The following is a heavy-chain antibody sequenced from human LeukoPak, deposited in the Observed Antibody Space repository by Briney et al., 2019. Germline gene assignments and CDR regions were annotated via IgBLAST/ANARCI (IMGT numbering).Heavy chain of an antibody. D-gene: IGHD3/OR15-3a*01. Sequence: PSETLSLTCAVFGGSFSGYYWIWIRQPPGKGLEWIGEINHSGSINYNSSLKSRVTISVDTSENQFSLKVSSVTAADTAVYYCARQTGSGLFILPGGQGTLVTVSS. CDR1: GGSFSGYY. V-gene: IGHV4-34*01. CDR3: ARQTGSGLFILP. J-gene: IGHJ4*02. CDR2: INHSGSI.